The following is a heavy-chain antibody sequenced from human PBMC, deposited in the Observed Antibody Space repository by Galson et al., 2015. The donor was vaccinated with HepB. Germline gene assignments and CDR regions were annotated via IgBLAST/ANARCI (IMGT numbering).Heavy chain of an antibody. CDR3: ASSLDSSGWYRPFDY. Sequence: SVKVSCKASGGTFSSYAISWVRQAPGQGLEWMGGIIPIFGTANYAQKFQGRVTITADESTSTAYMELSSLRSEDTAVYYCASSLDSSGWYRPFDYWGQGTLVTVSS. J-gene: IGHJ4*02. CDR1: GGTFSSYA. V-gene: IGHV1-69*13. CDR2: IIPIFGTA. D-gene: IGHD6-19*01.